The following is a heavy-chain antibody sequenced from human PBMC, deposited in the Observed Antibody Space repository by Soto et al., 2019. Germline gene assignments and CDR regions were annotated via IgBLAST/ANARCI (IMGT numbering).Heavy chain of an antibody. CDR3: AKDILVRGVMSAFDI. J-gene: IGHJ3*02. CDR2: ISSDGRTT. Sequence: GGSLRLSCAASGFTLSGYWMHWVRQVPGKGLVWVSRISSDGRTTNYADSVKGRFTISRDNAKNSLYLQMNSLRAEDTALYYCAKDILVRGVMSAFDIWGQGTMVTVSS. CDR1: GFTLSGYW. D-gene: IGHD3-10*01. V-gene: IGHV3-74*01.